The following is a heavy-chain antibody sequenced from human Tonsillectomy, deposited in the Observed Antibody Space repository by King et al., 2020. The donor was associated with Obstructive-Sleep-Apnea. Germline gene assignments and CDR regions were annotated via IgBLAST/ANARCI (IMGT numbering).Heavy chain of an antibody. CDR3: ARGRGSWSFDY. Sequence: VQLVESGGGVVQPGRSLRLSCAASGFTFSSYPMHWVRQAPGKGLEGVAIISNDGSNNYYADSVKGRFTISRDNSKNTLNLKMNDMRAEDTAVYYCARGRGSWSFDYWGQGTLVTVSS. CDR1: GFTFSSYP. J-gene: IGHJ4*02. V-gene: IGHV3-30-3*01. D-gene: IGHD6-13*01. CDR2: ISNDGSNN.